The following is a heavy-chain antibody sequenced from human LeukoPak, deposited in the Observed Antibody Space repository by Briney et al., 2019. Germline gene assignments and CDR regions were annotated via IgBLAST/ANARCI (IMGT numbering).Heavy chain of an antibody. Sequence: PGGSLRLSCAASGFTFSSYWMHWVRQAPGKGLVWVSRINSDGSSTSYADSVKGRFTISRDNAKNTLYLQMNSLRAEDTAVYYCARDPSGGRVEMATIGAFDIWGQGTMVTVSS. J-gene: IGHJ3*02. CDR2: INSDGSST. CDR1: GFTFSSYW. V-gene: IGHV3-74*01. D-gene: IGHD5-24*01. CDR3: ARDPSGGRVEMATIGAFDI.